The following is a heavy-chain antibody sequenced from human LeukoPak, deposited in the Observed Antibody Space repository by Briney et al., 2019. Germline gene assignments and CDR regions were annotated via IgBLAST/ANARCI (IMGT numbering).Heavy chain of an antibody. D-gene: IGHD3-22*01. Sequence: SETLSLTCTVSGGSLSTYYWSWVRQPPGKGLEWIGDMYYSGSTNYNPSLKSRVTISVDTSKNQFSLKLSSVTAADTAVYYCARAGNYYDSSGYSRGAGWFDPWGQGTLVTVSS. CDR3: ARAGNYYDSSGYSRGAGWFDP. CDR2: MYYSGST. V-gene: IGHV4-59*01. J-gene: IGHJ5*02. CDR1: GGSLSTYY.